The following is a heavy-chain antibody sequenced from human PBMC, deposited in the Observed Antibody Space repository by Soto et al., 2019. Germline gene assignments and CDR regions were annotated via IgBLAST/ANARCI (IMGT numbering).Heavy chain of an antibody. J-gene: IGHJ5*02. D-gene: IGHD2-15*01. CDR1: GGTFSSYT. V-gene: IGHV1-69*10. Sequence: SVKVSCKASGGTFSSYTISWVRQAPGQGLEWMGWIIPILGIANYAQRFQGRVTITADKSTSTAYMELSSLRSEDTAVYYCAGAIEGPTNWSDPWGQGTLVTVSS. CDR3: AGAIEGPTNWSDP. CDR2: IIPILGIA.